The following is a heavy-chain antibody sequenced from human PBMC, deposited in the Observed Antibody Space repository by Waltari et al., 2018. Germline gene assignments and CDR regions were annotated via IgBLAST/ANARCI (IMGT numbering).Heavy chain of an antibody. V-gene: IGHV3-15*01. D-gene: IGHD2-21*02. CDR1: GFTFSNAG. J-gene: IGHJ3*01. CDR2: IKSRTEGGKT. Sequence: EVQLVESGGGLVKPGGSLSLSCEASGFTFSNAGIKWSRKAPGKGLEWVGRIKSRTEGGKTDYAAPVKGRFSVSRDDSKKMLYLEMNNLKTEDTAMYFCTTRSLVEGTDDVLDLWGRGTMAIVSS. CDR3: TTRSLVEGTDDVLDL.